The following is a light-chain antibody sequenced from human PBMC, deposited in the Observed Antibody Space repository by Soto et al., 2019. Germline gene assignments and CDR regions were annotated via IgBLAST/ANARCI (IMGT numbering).Light chain of an antibody. J-gene: IGKJ3*01. CDR2: DTS. V-gene: IGKV3-11*01. CDR1: QSIGSY. Sequence: EIVLTQSPATLSLSPGERATLSCRASQSIGSYLAWYQQKPGQAPRLLIYDTSNRATAIPARFSGSGSGTDFTLTISSLEPEELAVYYCQQRSSWPLFTFGPGTKVNLK. CDR3: QQRSSWPLFT.